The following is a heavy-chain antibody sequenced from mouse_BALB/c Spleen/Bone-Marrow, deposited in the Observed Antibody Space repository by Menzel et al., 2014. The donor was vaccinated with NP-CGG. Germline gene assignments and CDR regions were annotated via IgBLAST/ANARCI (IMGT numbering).Heavy chain of an antibody. J-gene: IGHJ4*01. V-gene: IGHV1S56*01. CDR2: IYPRNVNT. Sequence: LVESGPELVKPGASVRMSCKASGYTFTTYYIHWVKQRPGQGLEWIGWIYPRNVNTNYNEKFRGKATLTADKSSSTAYMQLSSLTSEDSAVYFCARWLLPYYAMDYWGQGTSDTVSS. CDR3: ARWLLPYYAMDY. D-gene: IGHD2-3*01. CDR1: GYTFTTYY.